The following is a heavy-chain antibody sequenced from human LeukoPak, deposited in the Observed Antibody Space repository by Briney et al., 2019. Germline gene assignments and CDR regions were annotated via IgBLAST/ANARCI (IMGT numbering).Heavy chain of an antibody. Sequence: SVKVSCKASGGTFSSYAISWVRQAPGQGLEWMGRIIPILGIANYAQKFQGRVTITADKSTSTAYMELSSLRSEDTAVYYCARGDSSSWYFDYWGQGTLVTVSS. CDR2: IIPILGIA. J-gene: IGHJ4*02. V-gene: IGHV1-69*04. CDR1: GGTFSSYA. CDR3: ARGDSSSWYFDY. D-gene: IGHD6-13*01.